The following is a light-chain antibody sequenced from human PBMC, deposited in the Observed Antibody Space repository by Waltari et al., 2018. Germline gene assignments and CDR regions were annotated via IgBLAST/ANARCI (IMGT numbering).Light chain of an antibody. V-gene: IGKV2-30*01. CDR1: QSLAFSDGKTS. CDR3: MEGAQWYT. J-gene: IGKJ2*01. CDR2: KVS. Sequence: DVVLTQSPLSLSVTLGQAASVSCRSSQSLAFSDGKTSLNWFHQRPGQSPRRLNYKVSNRESGVPDRISGSGSGTDFALKSSRVEAEDVGVYYCMEGAQWYTFGQGTKLEIK.